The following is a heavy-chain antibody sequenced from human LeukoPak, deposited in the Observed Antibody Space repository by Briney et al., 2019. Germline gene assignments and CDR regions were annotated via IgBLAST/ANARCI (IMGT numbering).Heavy chain of an antibody. Sequence: PGGSLRLSCAASGFTFSNYGMHWVRQAPGKGLEWVAVISYDGSNKYYADSVKGRLTISRDNAKNTLYLQMNSLRAEDTAVYYCARDHSPGWFDPWGQGTLVTVSS. V-gene: IGHV3-30*03. J-gene: IGHJ5*02. CDR1: GFTFSNYG. D-gene: IGHD4-11*01. CDR2: ISYDGSNK. CDR3: ARDHSPGWFDP.